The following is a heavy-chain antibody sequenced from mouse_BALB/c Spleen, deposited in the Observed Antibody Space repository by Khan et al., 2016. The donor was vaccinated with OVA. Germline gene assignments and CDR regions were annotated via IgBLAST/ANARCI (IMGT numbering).Heavy chain of an antibody. CDR3: ARTARIKY. J-gene: IGHJ2*01. CDR2: ISYSGST. V-gene: IGHV3-2*02. CDR1: GYSITSGYG. Sequence: EVQLQESGPGLVKPSQSLSLTCTVTGYSITSGYGWNWIRQFPGNKLEWMGYISYSGSTNYHPSLKSRISNTRDTSKNQFFLQLNYVTTEDTATYYCARTARIKYWGQGTTLTVSS. D-gene: IGHD1-2*01.